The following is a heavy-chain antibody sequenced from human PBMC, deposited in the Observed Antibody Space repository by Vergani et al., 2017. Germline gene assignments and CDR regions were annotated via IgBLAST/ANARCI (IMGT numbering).Heavy chain of an antibody. J-gene: IGHJ4*02. Sequence: QVQLQESGPGLVKPSQTLSLTCTVSGGSISSGDYYWSWNRQPPGKGLEWIGYIYYSGSTYYNPSLKSRVTISVDTSKNQFSLKLSSVTAADTAVYYCASVKIVVVPAAIDRIDYWGQGTLVTVSS. V-gene: IGHV4-30-4*01. CDR1: GGSISSGDYY. D-gene: IGHD2-2*01. CDR3: ASVKIVVVPAAIDRIDY. CDR2: IYYSGST.